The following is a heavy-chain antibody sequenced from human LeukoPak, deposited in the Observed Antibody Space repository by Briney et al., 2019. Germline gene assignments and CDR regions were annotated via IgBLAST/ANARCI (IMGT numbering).Heavy chain of an antibody. J-gene: IGHJ4*02. CDR3: ARAPGYYFDY. CDR2: IYSGDST. V-gene: IGHV3-66*01. Sequence: GGSLRLSCAPSGFTVSSNYMSWVRQAPGKGLEWVSAIYSGDSTYYADSVKGRFTISRDNSKNTLYLQMNSLRVEDTAVYYCARAPGYYFDYWGQGTPVTVSS. CDR1: GFTVSSNY.